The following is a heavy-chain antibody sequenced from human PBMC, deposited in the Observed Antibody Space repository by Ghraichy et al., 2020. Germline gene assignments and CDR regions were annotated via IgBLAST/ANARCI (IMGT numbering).Heavy chain of an antibody. J-gene: IGHJ6*02. V-gene: IGHV4-34*01. Sequence: ESLNISCAVYGGSFSGYYWSWIRQPPGKGLEWIGEINHSGSTNYNPSLKSRVTISVDTSKNQFSLKLSSVTAADTAVYYCARGLAAMSRFRYYGMDVWGQGTTVTVSS. D-gene: IGHD2-2*01. CDR3: ARGLAAMSRFRYYGMDV. CDR1: GGSFSGYY. CDR2: INHSGST.